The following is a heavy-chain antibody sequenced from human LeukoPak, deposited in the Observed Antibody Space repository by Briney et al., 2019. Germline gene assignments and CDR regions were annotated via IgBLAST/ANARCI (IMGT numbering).Heavy chain of an antibody. J-gene: IGHJ4*02. CDR1: GFTFSSYG. CDR3: ARDMTYCSSTSCPFDY. CDR2: IWYDGSNK. Sequence: GGSLRLSCAASGFTFSSYGMHWVRQAPGEGLEWVAVIWYDGSNKYYADSVKGRFTISRDNSKNTLYLQMNSLRAEDTAVYYCARDMTYCSSTSCPFDYWGQGTLVTVSS. V-gene: IGHV3-33*01. D-gene: IGHD2-2*01.